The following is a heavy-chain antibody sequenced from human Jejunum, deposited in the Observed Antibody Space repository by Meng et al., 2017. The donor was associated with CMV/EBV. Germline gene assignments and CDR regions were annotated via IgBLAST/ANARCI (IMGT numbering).Heavy chain of an antibody. CDR3: AREGRSGNEKHFDY. CDR2: ISKSDGNT. CDR1: GFTVSDYY. Sequence: QVQLVDSGGGLVTPGGYLRLSCAASGFTVSDYYMGWIRQAPGKGLQWVSYISKSDGNTNYADSVKGRFTVSRDNAKNTVFLQMNSLRAEDTAVYYCAREGRSGNEKHFDYWGQGTLVTVSS. D-gene: IGHD1-1*01. V-gene: IGHV3-11*06. J-gene: IGHJ4*02.